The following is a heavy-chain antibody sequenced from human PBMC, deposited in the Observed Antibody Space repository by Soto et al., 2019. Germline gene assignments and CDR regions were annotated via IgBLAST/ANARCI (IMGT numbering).Heavy chain of an antibody. Sequence: QVQLVQSGAEVKKPGASVKVSCKTSGYNFISYGIIWVRQAPGQGLEWLGWISPYNGFTNYTQDNCGRILMTTDKSTSTVYMELTSLTSDDTAVYYCAKEGVSYAGWFDPWGQGTLVIVSS. V-gene: IGHV1-18*01. CDR1: GYNFISYG. D-gene: IGHD1-26*01. J-gene: IGHJ5*02. CDR3: AKEGVSYAGWFDP. CDR2: ISPYNGFT.